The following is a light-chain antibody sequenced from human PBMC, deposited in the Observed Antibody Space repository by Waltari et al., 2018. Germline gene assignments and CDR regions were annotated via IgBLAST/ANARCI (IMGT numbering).Light chain of an antibody. CDR3: AAWDDSLNGHVL. CDR2: NNR. J-gene: IGLJ3*02. Sequence: QSVLTQPPSASGTPGQRVTISCSGSSSNIGSNPVNWYQQRPGTAPKLLLHNNRRRPSGVPDRFSVSKSGTSASLAISGLQSGDEAVYYCAAWDDSLNGHVLFGGGTELTVL. CDR1: SSNIGSNP. V-gene: IGLV1-44*01.